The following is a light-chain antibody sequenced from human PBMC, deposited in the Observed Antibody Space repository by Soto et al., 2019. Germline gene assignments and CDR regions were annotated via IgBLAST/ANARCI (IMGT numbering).Light chain of an antibody. CDR3: QQYNNWPPYT. Sequence: DIVMTQSPATLSVSPGERATLSCRASQSVSSNLAWYQQKPGQAPRLLIYGASTRATGIPARFSGSGSGTEFTLTISSLQSEDFAVYYCQQYNNWPPYTFGQGTKREIK. CDR1: QSVSSN. V-gene: IGKV3-15*01. CDR2: GAS. J-gene: IGKJ2*01.